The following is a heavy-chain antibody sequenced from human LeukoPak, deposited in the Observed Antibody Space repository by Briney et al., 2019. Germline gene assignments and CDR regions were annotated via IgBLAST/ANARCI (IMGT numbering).Heavy chain of an antibody. V-gene: IGHV1-46*01. CDR1: GYTFTSYY. J-gene: IGHJ3*02. Sequence: GASVKVSCKASGYTFTSYYMHWVRQAPGQGLEWMGIINPSGGSTSYAQKFQGRVTMTRDMSTSTVYMELSSLRSEDTAVYYCVRDWRYYDTKGAFDIWGQGTMVTVSS. CDR2: INPSGGST. D-gene: IGHD3-22*01. CDR3: VRDWRYYDTKGAFDI.